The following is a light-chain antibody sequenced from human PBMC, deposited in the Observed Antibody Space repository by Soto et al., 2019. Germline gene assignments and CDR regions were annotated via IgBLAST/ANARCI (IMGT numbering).Light chain of an antibody. V-gene: IGKV3-20*01. J-gene: IGKJ1*01. CDR1: QSVSSSY. Sequence: EIVLTQSPGTLSLSPGERATLSCRASQSVSSSYLAWYQQKPGKAPRLLIHGISNRATGVPDRFSGSGSGTDFTLTISRLEPEDFAVYYCQQYTAWPLTFGQGTRWIS. CDR3: QQYTAWPLT. CDR2: GIS.